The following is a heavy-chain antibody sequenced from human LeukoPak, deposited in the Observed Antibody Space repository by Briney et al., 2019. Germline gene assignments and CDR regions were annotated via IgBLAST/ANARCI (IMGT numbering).Heavy chain of an antibody. D-gene: IGHD3-3*01. CDR3: ARTAPDDDFWSGQPRYHQGYYFDY. J-gene: IGHJ4*02. V-gene: IGHV4-30-2*01. CDR1: GGSISSSSYY. CDR2: IYHSGST. Sequence: SQTLSLTCTVSGGSISSSSYYWGWIRQPPGKGLEWIGYIYHSGSTYYNPSLKSRVTISVDRSKNQFSLKLSSVTAADTAVYYCARTAPDDDFWSGQPRYHQGYYFDYWGQGTLVTVSS.